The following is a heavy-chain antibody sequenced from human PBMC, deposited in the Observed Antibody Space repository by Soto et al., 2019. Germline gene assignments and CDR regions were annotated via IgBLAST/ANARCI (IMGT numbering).Heavy chain of an antibody. V-gene: IGHV3-7*01. CDR1: GFTFSSYW. CDR3: AREKRANGYFDY. J-gene: IGHJ4*02. D-gene: IGHD6-25*01. CDR2: IKQDGSEK. Sequence: EVKLVESGGGLVQPGGSLRLSCAASGFTFSSYWMSWVRQAPGKGLEWVTNIKQDGSEKYYVDSVNGRFTISRDNAKNSLYVQMNSLRAEDTAVYYCAREKRANGYFDYWGQGTLVTVSS.